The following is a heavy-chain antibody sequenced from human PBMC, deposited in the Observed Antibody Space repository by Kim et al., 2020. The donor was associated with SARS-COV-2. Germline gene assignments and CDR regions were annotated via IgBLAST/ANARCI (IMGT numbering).Heavy chain of an antibody. V-gene: IGHV4-34*01. CDR2: INHSGST. CDR3: ARGKYSSSWYDY. CDR1: GGSFSGYY. Sequence: SETLSLTCAVYGGSFSGYYWSWIRQPPGKGLEWIGEINHSGSTNYNPSLKSRVTISVDTSKNQFSLKLSSVTAADTAVYYCARGKYSSSWYDYWGQGTLVTVSS. J-gene: IGHJ4*02. D-gene: IGHD6-13*01.